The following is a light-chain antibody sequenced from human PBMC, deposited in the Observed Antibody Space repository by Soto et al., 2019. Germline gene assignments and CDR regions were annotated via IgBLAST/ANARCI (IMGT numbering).Light chain of an antibody. J-gene: IGLJ1*01. CDR3: CSDTRSATNV. Sequence: QSALTQPASVSGSPGQSITISCTGTSSDIGSYNLVSWYQQHPGEAPKLMIYDVSKRPSGVSNRFSGSKSGHTASLTISGLQADDDADYSGCSDTRSATNVFGTATKVTVL. CDR1: SSDIGSYNL. V-gene: IGLV2-23*02. CDR2: DVS.